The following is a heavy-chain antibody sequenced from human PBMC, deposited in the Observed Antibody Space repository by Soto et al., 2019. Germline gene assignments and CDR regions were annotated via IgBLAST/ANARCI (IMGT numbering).Heavy chain of an antibody. CDR3: TRGWGGGFDR. V-gene: IGHV3-74*01. J-gene: IGHJ5*02. CDR2: IKTDGSST. CDR1: GFTFSAYW. Sequence: EVQLVESGGGSVQPGGSLRLSCAASGFTFSAYWMQWVRQAPGKGLVWVSQIKTDGSSTFYADSVEGRFTISRDNAKNTVYLQMNSLRAEDTAVYYCTRGWGGGFDRWGQGTPVTVSS. D-gene: IGHD3-10*01.